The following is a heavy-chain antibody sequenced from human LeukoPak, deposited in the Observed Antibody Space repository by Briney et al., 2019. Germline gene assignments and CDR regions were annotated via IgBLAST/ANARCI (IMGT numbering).Heavy chain of an antibody. CDR3: ARATIDWNYDY. J-gene: IGHJ4*02. V-gene: IGHV1-2*02. Sequence: HGASVKVSCKASGYTFTGYYMHWVRQAPGQWLEWMGWINPNSGDTNYAQKFQGRVTMTRDTSISTAYMELTRLRSDDTAVYYCARATIDWNYDYWGQGTLVTVSS. CDR2: INPNSGDT. CDR1: GYTFTGYY. D-gene: IGHD1-7*01.